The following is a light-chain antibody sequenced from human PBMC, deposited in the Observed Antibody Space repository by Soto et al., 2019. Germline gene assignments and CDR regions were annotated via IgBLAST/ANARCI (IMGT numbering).Light chain of an antibody. V-gene: IGLV1-40*01. Sequence: QSALTQPPSVSGAPGQRVTISCTGSSSNIGAGYDVHWYQQLPGTAPKLLIYGNNNRPSGVPDRFSGSTSGTSASLAITGLQAEDEVDYYCQSYDSRLSGSVVFGGGTKLTVL. CDR2: GNN. CDR3: QSYDSRLSGSVV. CDR1: SSNIGAGYD. J-gene: IGLJ2*01.